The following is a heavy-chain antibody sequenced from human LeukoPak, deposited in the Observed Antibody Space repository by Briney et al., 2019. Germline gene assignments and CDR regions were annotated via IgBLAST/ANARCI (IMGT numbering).Heavy chain of an antibody. D-gene: IGHD3-3*01. CDR3: SKSFDFSNGHSPILTPFDS. CDR1: GFTFSSSA. CDR2: ISARGIST. J-gene: IGHJ4*02. V-gene: IGHV3-23*01. Sequence: GGSLRLSCAASGFTFSSSAMSWVRQAPGKGLEWVSSISARGISTYYADSVKGRFTISRDNSKNTLYLQMNSLRGDDIGVYYCSKSFDFSNGHSPILTPFDSWGQGTLVSVSS.